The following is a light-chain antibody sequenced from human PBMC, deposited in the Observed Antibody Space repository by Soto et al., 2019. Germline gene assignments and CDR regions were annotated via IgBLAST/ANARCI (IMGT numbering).Light chain of an antibody. CDR1: QSVSSSY. J-gene: IGKJ5*01. CDR3: QQYSSSPIT. CDR2: DAS. V-gene: IGKV3D-20*01. Sequence: EIVLTQSPATLSLSPGERATLSCGASQSVSSSYLAWYQQKPGLAPRLLIYDASSRATGIADRFSSSGSGAVFTLTLTRLDPEDFAVYYCQQYSSSPITFGQGTRLEIK.